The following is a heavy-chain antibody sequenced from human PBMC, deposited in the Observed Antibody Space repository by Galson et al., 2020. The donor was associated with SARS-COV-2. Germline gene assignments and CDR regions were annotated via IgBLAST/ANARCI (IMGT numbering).Heavy chain of an antibody. CDR2: LSHSGGP. D-gene: IGHD4-17*01. V-gene: IGHV4-30-2*01. J-gene: IGHJ3*02. CDR1: GTSISSGSYS. CDR3: ARLHYGEYAPEAFDI. Sequence: SETLFLTCAVSGTSISSGSYSWIWIRQPPGKGLEWIGYLSHSGGPYYNPSLKSRVTISGDRSKNQFSLRLSSVTAADTAVYYCARLHYGEYAPEAFDIWGPGTRVTVAS.